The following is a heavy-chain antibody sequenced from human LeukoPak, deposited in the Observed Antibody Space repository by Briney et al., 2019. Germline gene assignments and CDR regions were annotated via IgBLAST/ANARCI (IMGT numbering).Heavy chain of an antibody. V-gene: IGHV3-7*03. CDR3: ATTRPEDNDYGDEGAYYFDY. CDR2: IRPDANDG. Sequence: PGGSLRLSCAASGFTFSHYWMAWVRQAPGKGLEWVAIIRPDANDGSYVDSVKGRFTISRDNAKNSLYLQMNSLRAEDTALYYCATTRPEDNDYGDEGAYYFDYWGQGTLVTVSS. CDR1: GFTFSHYW. J-gene: IGHJ4*02. D-gene: IGHD4-17*01.